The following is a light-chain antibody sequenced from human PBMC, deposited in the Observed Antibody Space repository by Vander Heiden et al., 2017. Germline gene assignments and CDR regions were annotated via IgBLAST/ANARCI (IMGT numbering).Light chain of an antibody. CDR1: QYINTY. J-gene: IGKJ2*01. V-gene: IGKV1-39*01. CDR2: AAS. Sequence: DIQMTQSPSSLSASVGDRVTITCRASQYINTYLNWYQQSPGKAPRSLIYAASKLQSGVPSRFSGSGSGTDFTITISSLQPEDFAIYYCQQSYSTVPTFGQGTKIQIK. CDR3: QQSYSTVPT.